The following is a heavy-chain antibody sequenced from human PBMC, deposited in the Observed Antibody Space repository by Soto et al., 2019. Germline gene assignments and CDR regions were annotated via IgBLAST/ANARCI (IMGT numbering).Heavy chain of an antibody. J-gene: IGHJ6*02. D-gene: IGHD3-10*01. CDR3: AREDPPLGSGMDV. Sequence: SGGSLRLSCAASGFTFSSYSMNWVRQAPGKGLEWVSSISSSSSYIYYADSVKGRFTISRDNAKNSLYLQMNSLRAEDTAVYYCAREDPPLGSGMDVWGQGTTVTVSS. CDR2: ISSSSSYI. CDR1: GFTFSSYS. V-gene: IGHV3-21*01.